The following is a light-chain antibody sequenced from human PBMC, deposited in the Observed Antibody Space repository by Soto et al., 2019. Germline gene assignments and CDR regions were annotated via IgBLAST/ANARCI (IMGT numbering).Light chain of an antibody. CDR3: QYYGTSVA. CDR1: QPISSNS. CDR2: SAY. Sequence: EIVLTQSPGTLSLSPGERATLSCRASQPISSNSLAWYQQRPGQAPWLLIYSAYSKTGGVPDRFSGSGSGTDFTLTITRLEPEDFAVYYCQYYGTSVAFGGGTNVDIK. V-gene: IGKV3-20*01. J-gene: IGKJ4*01.